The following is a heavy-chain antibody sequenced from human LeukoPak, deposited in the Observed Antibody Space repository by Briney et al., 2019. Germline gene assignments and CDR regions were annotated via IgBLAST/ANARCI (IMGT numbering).Heavy chain of an antibody. CDR2: IYYSGST. Sequence: SETLSLTCTVSGGSISSYYWSWIRQPPGKGLEWIGYIYYSGSTNYNPTLKSRVTISVDTSKNQFSLKLSSVTAADTAVYYCARSAQYYYDSSGSLPGDYWGQGTLVTVSS. V-gene: IGHV4-59*01. J-gene: IGHJ4*02. CDR3: ARSAQYYYDSSGSLPGDY. CDR1: GGSISSYY. D-gene: IGHD3-22*01.